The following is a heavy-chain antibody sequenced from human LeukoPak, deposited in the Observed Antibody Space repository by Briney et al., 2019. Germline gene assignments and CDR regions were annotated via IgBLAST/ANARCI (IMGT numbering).Heavy chain of an antibody. Sequence: GGSLRHSCAASGFTFSTYIMNWVRQTPGKGLEWVSTISGSGGSTYYADSVKGRFTISRVNSKNTLYLQMNSLRAEDTAVYYCAKDIVRNIVVVPAAMPTYFDYWGQGTLVTVSS. CDR2: ISGSGGST. V-gene: IGHV3-23*01. CDR1: GFTFSTYI. J-gene: IGHJ4*02. D-gene: IGHD2-2*01. CDR3: AKDIVRNIVVVPAAMPTYFDY.